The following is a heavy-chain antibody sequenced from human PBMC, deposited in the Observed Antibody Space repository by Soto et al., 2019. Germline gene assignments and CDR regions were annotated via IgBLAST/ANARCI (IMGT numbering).Heavy chain of an antibody. D-gene: IGHD3-10*01. CDR3: ARMDNMGRCQSFDF. CDR1: GGSIGSSGTS. CDR2: IFYGGTT. J-gene: IGHJ4*02. Sequence: SETLSLTCTVSGGSIGSSGTSCGWSWIRQPPGKGLEWIGTIFYGGTTYSNPSLESRVTLSIDTSKNQFSLKLTSVTAADTAVYYCARMDNMGRCQSFDFWGQGTLVTVS. V-gene: IGHV4-39*01.